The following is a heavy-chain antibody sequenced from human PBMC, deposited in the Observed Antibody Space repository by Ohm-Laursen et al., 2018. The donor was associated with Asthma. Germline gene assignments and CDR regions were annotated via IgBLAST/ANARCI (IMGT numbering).Heavy chain of an antibody. CDR3: SRIGPEWELPGREYSVHH. J-gene: IGHJ1*01. CDR2: ISWNSVSI. CDR1: GFTFDDYA. V-gene: IGHV3-9*01. D-gene: IGHD1-26*01. Sequence: SLTLSCAASGFTFDDYAMHWVRQAPGKGLEWVSGISWNSVSIGYADSVKGRFTSSRDNAKNLVYLQMNDLRAEDTALYYWSRIGPEWELPGREYSVHHWGQGTLVTVSS.